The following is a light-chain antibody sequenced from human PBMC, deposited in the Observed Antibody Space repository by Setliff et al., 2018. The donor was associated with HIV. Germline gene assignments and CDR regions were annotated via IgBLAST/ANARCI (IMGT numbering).Light chain of an antibody. J-gene: IGLJ2*01. CDR3: SSYSGSSTLVL. CDR1: SSDIGRYNY. V-gene: IGLV2-14*03. Sequence: QSVLTQPASVSGSPGQSITISCTGTSSDIGRYNYVSWYQQHPGKAPKLMIYDVSNRPSGVSNRFSGSKSGNTASLTISGLQVEDEADYFCSSYSGSSTLVLFGGGT. CDR2: DVS.